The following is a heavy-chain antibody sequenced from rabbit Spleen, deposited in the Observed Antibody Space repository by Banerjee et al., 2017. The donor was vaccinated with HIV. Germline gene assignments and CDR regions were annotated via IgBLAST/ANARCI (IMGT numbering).Heavy chain of an antibody. CDR2: INAATGKP. Sequence: QEQLVESGGGLVKPEGSLTLTCKASGFSFSDRDVMCWVRQAPGKGLEWIACINAATGKPVYATWAKGRFTISRTSSTTVTLRMTSLTAADTATYFCARDLAGVIGIVFNLWGQGTLVTVS. V-gene: IGHV1S45*01. CDR3: ARDLAGVIGIVFNL. CDR1: GFSFSDRDV. D-gene: IGHD4-1*01. J-gene: IGHJ4*01.